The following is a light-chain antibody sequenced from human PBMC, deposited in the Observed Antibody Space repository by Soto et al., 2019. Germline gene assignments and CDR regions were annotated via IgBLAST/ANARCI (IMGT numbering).Light chain of an antibody. J-gene: IGLJ1*01. V-gene: IGLV1-40*01. CDR1: SSNIGAGYD. Sequence: QSVLTQPPSVSGALGQRVTISCTGSSSNIGAGYDVHWYQQLPGTAPKLLIYGNSNRPSGVPDRFSGSKSGTSASLAITGIQAEDEADYYCQSYDSSLSGYVFGTGTKLTVL. CDR2: GNS. CDR3: QSYDSSLSGYV.